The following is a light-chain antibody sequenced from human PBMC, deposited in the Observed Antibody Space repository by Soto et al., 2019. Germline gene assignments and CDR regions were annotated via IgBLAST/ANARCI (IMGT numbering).Light chain of an antibody. CDR2: RNN. J-gene: IGLJ3*02. V-gene: IGLV1-44*01. CDR3: AVWDGSLNGWV. CDR1: SSNIGRDN. Sequence: QSVLTQPPSASGTPGQRVTISCSGGSSNIGRDNVNWYQHFPGTAPKVLIYRNNQRPSGVPDRFSGSKSGTSASLAISGLQSEDEADYYCAVWDGSLNGWVFGGGTKPTVL.